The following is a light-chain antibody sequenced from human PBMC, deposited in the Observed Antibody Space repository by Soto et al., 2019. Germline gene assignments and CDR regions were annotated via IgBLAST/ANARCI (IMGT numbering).Light chain of an antibody. V-gene: IGKV3-11*01. Sequence: EIVLTQSPGTLSLSPGERATLSCRASQSVRSNYLAWYQQKPGQAPRLLIYDASNRATGIPARFSGRGSGTDFTLTISSLEPEDFAVYYCQQRSNWPPTFGQGTRLGIK. CDR1: QSVRSNY. CDR2: DAS. CDR3: QQRSNWPPT. J-gene: IGKJ5*01.